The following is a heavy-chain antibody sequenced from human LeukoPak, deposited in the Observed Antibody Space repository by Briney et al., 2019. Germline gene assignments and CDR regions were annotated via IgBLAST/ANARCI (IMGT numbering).Heavy chain of an antibody. V-gene: IGHV1-69*05. J-gene: IGHJ6*03. CDR2: IIPILGTA. CDR3: ARGRHSSGWVNYYYYYMDV. D-gene: IGHD6-19*01. Sequence: ASVKVSCKASGGTFSSYAISWVRQAPGQGLEWMGGIIPILGTANYAQKFQGRVTITTDESTSTAYMELSSLRSEDTAVYYCARGRHSSGWVNYYYYYMDVWGKGTTVTVSS. CDR1: GGTFSSYA.